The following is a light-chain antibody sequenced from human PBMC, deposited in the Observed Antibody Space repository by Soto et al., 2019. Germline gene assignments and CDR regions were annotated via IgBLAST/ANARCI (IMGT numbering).Light chain of an antibody. CDR3: QQYNDWPLT. V-gene: IGKV3-15*01. J-gene: IGKJ1*01. Sequence: EIVMAQSPATLSVSPGERATLSCRASQSVGSNLAWYQQKPGQAPRLLIYGASTRVTGIPARFSGSGSGTEFTLTISSLQSEDFAVYHCQQYNDWPLTFGQGTKVDI. CDR1: QSVGSN. CDR2: GAS.